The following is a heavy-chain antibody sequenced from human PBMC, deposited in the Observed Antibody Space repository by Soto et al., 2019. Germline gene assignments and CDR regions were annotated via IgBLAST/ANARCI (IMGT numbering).Heavy chain of an antibody. CDR1: GYSFTSYW. CDR3: ARHPIVVVPAAIGPGFDP. CDR2: IDPSDSYT. J-gene: IGHJ5*02. V-gene: IGHV5-10-1*01. Sequence: PGESLKISCKGSGYSFTSYWISWVRQMPGKGLEWMGRIDPSDSYTNYSPSLQGHVTISADKSISTAYLQWSSLKASDTAMYYCARHPIVVVPAAIGPGFDPWGQGTLVTVSS. D-gene: IGHD2-2*01.